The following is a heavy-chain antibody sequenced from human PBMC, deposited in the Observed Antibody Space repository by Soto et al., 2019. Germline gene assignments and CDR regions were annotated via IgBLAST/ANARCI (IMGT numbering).Heavy chain of an antibody. Sequence: GGSLRLSCAASGFTFSTYSMNWVRQAPGKGLEWISYISIGSTTIFYADSVKGRFTIPRDNAKNSLYLQMNSLRDEDTSVYYCARDNGIEGSFDPWGQGTLVTVSS. CDR1: GFTFSTYS. CDR3: ARDNGIEGSFDP. CDR2: ISIGSTTI. V-gene: IGHV3-48*02. J-gene: IGHJ5*02.